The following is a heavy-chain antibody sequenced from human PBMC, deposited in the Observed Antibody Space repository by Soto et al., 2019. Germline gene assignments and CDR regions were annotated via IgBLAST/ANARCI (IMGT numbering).Heavy chain of an antibody. CDR3: ARHQAQSLNSIPVAGTCALHPSGSYYCTDF. CDR2: IDPSDSYT. Sequence: PEEALKISWRGSGCSFTSYWISWVRQMPGKGLEWMGRIDPSDSYTNYSPSFQGHVTISADKSISTAYLQWSSLKASDTAMYYCARHQAQSLNSIPVAGTCALHPSGSYYCTDFLGDGTPVTV. J-gene: IGHJ6*02. CDR1: GCSFTSYW. V-gene: IGHV5-10-1*01. D-gene: IGHD6-19*01.